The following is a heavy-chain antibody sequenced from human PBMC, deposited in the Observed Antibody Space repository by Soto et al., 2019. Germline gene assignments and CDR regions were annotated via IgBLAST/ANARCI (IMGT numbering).Heavy chain of an antibody. CDR1: GGSISSSYW. J-gene: IGHJ1*01. CDR2: IYHSGSN. CDR3: AKDGQQAYSQH. Sequence: QVQLQESGPGLVKPLGTLSLTCAVSGGSISSSYWWSWVRQSPGKGLEWIGEIYHSGSNNYNPSLKRRFSISIDKSKNQLSLILSSVTAADTAVYYCAKDGQQAYSQHWGQGTLVTVS. D-gene: IGHD6-13*01. V-gene: IGHV4-4*02.